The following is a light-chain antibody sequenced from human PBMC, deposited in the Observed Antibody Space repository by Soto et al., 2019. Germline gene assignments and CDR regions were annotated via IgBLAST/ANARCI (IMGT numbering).Light chain of an antibody. J-gene: IGKJ4*01. CDR1: QSVSSTY. V-gene: IGKV3-20*01. CDR3: HQYYKWTLT. Sequence: EIVLTQSPGTLSLSPGERATLSCRASQSVSSTYLAWYQQKPGQAPRLLIYGASSRATGIPDRFSVSGSGTDFTLTISSLLYEDFAVYYCHQYYKWTLTFGGGTKVDIK. CDR2: GAS.